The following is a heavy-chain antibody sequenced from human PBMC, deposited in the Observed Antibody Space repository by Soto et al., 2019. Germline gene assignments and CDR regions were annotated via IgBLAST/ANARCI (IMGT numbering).Heavy chain of an antibody. CDR2: INPNSGGT. CDR3: ARDTNMAYYYGMDV. CDR1: GYTFTGYY. D-gene: IGHD2-8*01. V-gene: IGHV1-2*04. J-gene: IGHJ6*02. Sequence: GASVKVSCKASGYTFTGYYMHWVRQAPGQGLEWMGWINPNSGGTNYAQKFQGWVTMTRDTSISTAYMELSRLRSDDTAVYYCARDTNMAYYYGMDVWGQGTTVTVSS.